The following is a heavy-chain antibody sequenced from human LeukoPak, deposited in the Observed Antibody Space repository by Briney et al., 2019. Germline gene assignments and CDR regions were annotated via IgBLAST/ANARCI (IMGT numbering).Heavy chain of an antibody. CDR3: GIDFYNRNDGGAFDI. Sequence: GGSLRLSCAAAGFTFSSYWMSWVRQAPRKGLEWVANIKQDGSAKYNVDSVKCRSTFSRDNAKNAFYLQMSRLRSEHTVVYYCGIDFYNRNDGGAFDIWGQGTKVTVSS. J-gene: IGHJ3*02. CDR1: GFTFSSYW. CDR2: IKQDGSAK. V-gene: IGHV3-7*01. D-gene: IGHD1-20*01.